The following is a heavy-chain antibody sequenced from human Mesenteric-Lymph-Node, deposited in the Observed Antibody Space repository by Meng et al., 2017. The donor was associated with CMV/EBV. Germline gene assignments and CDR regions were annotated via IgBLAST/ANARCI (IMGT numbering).Heavy chain of an antibody. J-gene: IGHJ4*02. CDR2: MYYSGSI. Sequence: SETLSLTCSVSGGSISGSSYYWGWIRQPPGKGLEWIGSMYYSGSIYYNPSLKSRVTISVDTSKNQFSLKLSSVTAADAAVYYCGSQLVGDFYFDYWGQGTLVTVSS. D-gene: IGHD6-13*01. V-gene: IGHV4-39*07. CDR1: GGSISGSSYY. CDR3: GSQLVGDFYFDY.